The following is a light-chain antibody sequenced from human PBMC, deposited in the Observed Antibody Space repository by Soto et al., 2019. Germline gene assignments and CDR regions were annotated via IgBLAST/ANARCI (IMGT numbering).Light chain of an antibody. CDR1: QNIRGNE. Sequence: VLTQSPGTLSLSPGERATLSCRASQNIRGNELAWYQQKPGQAPRLLIYRGSSRATGIPDRFSGRGSGTEFILTISRLEPEDFAVYYCQDYGTSAPWTFGQGTKVEIK. V-gene: IGKV3-20*01. J-gene: IGKJ1*01. CDR2: RGS. CDR3: QDYGTSAPWT.